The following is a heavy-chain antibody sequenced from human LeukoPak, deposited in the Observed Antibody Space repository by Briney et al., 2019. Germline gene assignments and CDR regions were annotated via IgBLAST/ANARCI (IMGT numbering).Heavy chain of an antibody. CDR2: INAGNGNT. CDR3: ARGPTYSYGVFDF. J-gene: IGHJ4*02. CDR1: GYTFTSYA. D-gene: IGHD5-18*01. Sequence: ASVKVSCKTSGYTFTSYAIHWVRQAPGQRLEWMGWINAGNGNTKYSQKFEGRVTITRDTSASKAYMDLSSLRSEDTAVYTCARGPTYSYGVFDFWGQGTLVTVSS. V-gene: IGHV1-3*01.